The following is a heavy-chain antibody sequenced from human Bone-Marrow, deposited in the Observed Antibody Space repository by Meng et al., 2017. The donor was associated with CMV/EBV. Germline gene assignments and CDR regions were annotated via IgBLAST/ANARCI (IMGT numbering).Heavy chain of an antibody. D-gene: IGHD2-2*02. J-gene: IGHJ6*02. CDR2: INPNSGGT. Sequence: ASVKVSCKASGYTFTGYYMHWVRQAPGQGLEWMGWINPNSGGTNYAQKFQGRVTMTRDTSISTAYMELSRLRSDDTAVYYCARDGIVVVPAAIQGSNYYKYGMDVWGQGTTVTVSS. CDR1: GYTFTGYY. V-gene: IGHV1-2*02. CDR3: ARDGIVVVPAAIQGSNYYKYGMDV.